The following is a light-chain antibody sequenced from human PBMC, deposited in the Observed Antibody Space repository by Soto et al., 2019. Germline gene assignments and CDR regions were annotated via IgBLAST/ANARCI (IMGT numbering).Light chain of an antibody. CDR1: QSVSSY. Sequence: DIVMTQSPATLSSSPGERATLSCRASQSVSSYLAWYQQKPGKAPKLLIYDASKRDTGIPARFSGSGSGTDFTLTISSLQPEDFAIYYCQQSSRWPRTFGQGTKVDIK. J-gene: IGKJ1*01. CDR3: QQSSRWPRT. V-gene: IGKV3-11*01. CDR2: DAS.